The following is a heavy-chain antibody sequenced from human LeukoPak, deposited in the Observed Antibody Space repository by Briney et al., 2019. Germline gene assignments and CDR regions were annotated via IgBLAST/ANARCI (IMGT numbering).Heavy chain of an antibody. Sequence: GASVKVSCKASGGTFSSYAISWVRQAPGQGLEWMGGIIPIFGTVNYAQKFQGRVTITTDESTSTAYMELSSLRSEDTAVYYCASQVALNWFDPWGQGTLVTVSS. V-gene: IGHV1-69*05. J-gene: IGHJ5*02. CDR2: IIPIFGTV. D-gene: IGHD5-12*01. CDR3: ASQVALNWFDP. CDR1: GGTFSSYA.